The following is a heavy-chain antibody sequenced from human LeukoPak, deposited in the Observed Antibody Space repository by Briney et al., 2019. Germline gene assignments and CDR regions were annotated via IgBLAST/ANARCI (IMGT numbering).Heavy chain of an antibody. CDR1: GFTFSSYG. CDR2: IRYDGSNK. CDR3: AKGKRGYSYGFDP. D-gene: IGHD5-18*01. Sequence: PGGSLRLSCAASGFTFSSYGMHWVRQAPGKGLEWVAFIRYDGSNKYYADSVKGRFTISRDNSKNTLYLQMNSLRAEDTAVYYCAKGKRGYSYGFDPWGQGTLVTVSS. V-gene: IGHV3-30*02. J-gene: IGHJ5*02.